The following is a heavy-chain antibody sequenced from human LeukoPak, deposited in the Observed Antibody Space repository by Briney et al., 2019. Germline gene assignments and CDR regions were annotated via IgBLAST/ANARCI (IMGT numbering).Heavy chain of an antibody. D-gene: IGHD3-22*01. Sequence: SGGSLRLSCAASGFLVSNYYMSWVRQAPGTGLEWVSVIYRGGTTYYADSVKGRFTISRDNSKNTLYLQMNSLRAEDTAVYYCARGVSGGYGGSDYWGQGTLVTVSS. CDR1: GFLVSNYY. V-gene: IGHV3-53*01. CDR2: IYRGGTT. J-gene: IGHJ4*02. CDR3: ARGVSGGYGGSDY.